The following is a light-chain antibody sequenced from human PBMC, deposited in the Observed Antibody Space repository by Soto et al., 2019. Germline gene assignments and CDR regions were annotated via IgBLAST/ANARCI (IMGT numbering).Light chain of an antibody. Sequence: DIVLTQAAGTLSVSAGERATLSCRASQSISINLAWYQQKPGQAPRLLIYGASTRATGIPARFSGSGSGTEFTLIISSLQSEDFAFYYCQQYNKWPRTFGQGTKVDNK. V-gene: IGKV3-15*01. CDR2: GAS. CDR3: QQYNKWPRT. CDR1: QSISIN. J-gene: IGKJ1*01.